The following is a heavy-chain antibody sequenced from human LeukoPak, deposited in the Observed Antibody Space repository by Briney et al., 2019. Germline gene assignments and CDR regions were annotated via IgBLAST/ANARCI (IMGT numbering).Heavy chain of an antibody. CDR3: ARNRILWWSDFDY. D-gene: IGHD2-21*01. CDR2: TYYRSKWYN. CDR1: GDSVSSNSAA. V-gene: IGHV6-1*01. J-gene: IGHJ4*02. Sequence: SQTLSLTCAISGDSVSSNSAAWNWTRQSPSRGLEWLGRTYYRSKWYNDYAVSVKSRITINPDTSKNQFSLQLNSVTPEDTAVYYCARNRILWWSDFDYWGQGTLVTVSS.